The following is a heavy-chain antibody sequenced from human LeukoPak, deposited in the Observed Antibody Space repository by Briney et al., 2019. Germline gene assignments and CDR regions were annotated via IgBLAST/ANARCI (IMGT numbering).Heavy chain of an antibody. CDR3: ARGRSSWYHARTGDWFDP. D-gene: IGHD6-13*01. CDR2: MNPNSGNT. V-gene: IGHV1-8*01. Sequence: ASVKVSCKASGYTFTSYVIKWVRQATGQGLEWMGWMNPNSGNTGYAQKFQGRVTMTRNTSISTAYMELSSLRSEDTAVYYCARGRSSWYHARTGDWFDPWGQGTLVTVSS. J-gene: IGHJ5*02. CDR1: GYTFTSYV.